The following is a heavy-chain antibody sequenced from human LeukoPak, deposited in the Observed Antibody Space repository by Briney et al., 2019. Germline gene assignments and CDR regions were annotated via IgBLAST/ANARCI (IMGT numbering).Heavy chain of an antibody. CDR2: IYHTGST. D-gene: IGHD5-24*01. CDR1: DYSISSDYY. J-gene: IGHJ5*02. CDR3: ARLARPTYNGWFDP. V-gene: IGHV4-38-2*02. Sequence: SETLSVTCSVSDYSISSDYYWGWIRQPPGKGLEWIGNIYHTGSTYYNPSLKSRVTISADTSKNQFSLKLSSVTAADTAVYYCARLARPTYNGWFDPWGQGTLVTVSS.